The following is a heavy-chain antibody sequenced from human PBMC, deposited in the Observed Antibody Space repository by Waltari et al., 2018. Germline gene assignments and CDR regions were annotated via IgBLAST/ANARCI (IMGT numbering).Heavy chain of an antibody. V-gene: IGHV4-4*02. Sequence: QLQLPESGPGLVKPSGTLSLTCAVSGEYMSSTDWWSWGRQSPRKGLEWIGQVQRSGRTNYNPSFASRVSVSVDTSTNQFSLKVNSATAADTAVYFCARDRGRGIYLDSWGQGVLVTVSP. J-gene: IGHJ4*02. CDR1: GEYMSSTDW. CDR3: ARDRGRGIYLDS. CDR2: VQRSGRT. D-gene: IGHD2-15*01.